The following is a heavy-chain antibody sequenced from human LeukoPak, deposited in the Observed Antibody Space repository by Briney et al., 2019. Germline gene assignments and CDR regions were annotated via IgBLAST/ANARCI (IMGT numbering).Heavy chain of an antibody. Sequence: GGSLRLSCAASGFTFSSYSMNWVRQAPGKGLEWVSSISSISSYIYYADSVKGRFTISRDNAKNSLYLQMNSLRAEDTAVYYCARVTRVGVVVVAAYFDYWGQGTLVTVSS. CDR1: GFTFSSYS. J-gene: IGHJ4*02. CDR3: ARVTRVGVVVVAAYFDY. CDR2: ISSISSYI. V-gene: IGHV3-21*01. D-gene: IGHD2-15*01.